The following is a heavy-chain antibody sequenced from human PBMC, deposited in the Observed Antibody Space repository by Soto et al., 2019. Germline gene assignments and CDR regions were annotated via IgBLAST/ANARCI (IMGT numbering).Heavy chain of an antibody. J-gene: IGHJ4*02. V-gene: IGHV4-59*01. Sequence: SETLSLTCTVSGGSIRSYYWSWIRQPPGKGLEWIGYIYYSGSTKYNPSLKSRVSISVDTSKNQFSLKLSSVTAADTAVYYCAGDGDGYNYWGQGTLVTVSS. CDR1: GGSIRSYY. CDR2: IYYSGST. D-gene: IGHD5-12*01. CDR3: AGDGDGYNY.